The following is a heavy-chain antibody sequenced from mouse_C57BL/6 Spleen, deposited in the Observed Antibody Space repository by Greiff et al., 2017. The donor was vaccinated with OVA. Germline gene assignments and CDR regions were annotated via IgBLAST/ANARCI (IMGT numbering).Heavy chain of an antibody. Sequence: DVKLVESGGGLVQPGGSLKLSCAASGFTFSDYYMYWVRQTPEKRLEWVAYISNGGGSTYYPDTVKGRFTISRDNAKNTLYLQMSRLKSEDTAMYYCARPDYYGSDWYFDVWGTGTTVTVSS. CDR3: ARPDYYGSDWYFDV. J-gene: IGHJ1*03. V-gene: IGHV5-12*01. CDR2: ISNGGGST. CDR1: GFTFSDYY. D-gene: IGHD1-1*01.